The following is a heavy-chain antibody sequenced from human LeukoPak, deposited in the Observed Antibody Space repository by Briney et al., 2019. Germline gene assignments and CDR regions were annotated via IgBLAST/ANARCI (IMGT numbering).Heavy chain of an antibody. V-gene: IGHV1-69*05. J-gene: IGHJ5*02. CDR3: ARAPPPGSSSSNWFDP. D-gene: IGHD6-6*01. Sequence: ASVKVSCKASGGTFSSYAISWVRQAPGQGLEWMGGIIPIFGTANYAQKFQGRVTITTDESTSTAYMELSSLRSEDTAVCYCARAPPPGSSSSNWFDPWGQGTLVTVSS. CDR1: GGTFSSYA. CDR2: IIPIFGTA.